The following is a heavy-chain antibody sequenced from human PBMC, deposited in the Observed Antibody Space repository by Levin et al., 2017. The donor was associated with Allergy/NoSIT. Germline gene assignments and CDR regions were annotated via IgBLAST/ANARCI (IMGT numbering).Heavy chain of an antibody. V-gene: IGHV4-34*01. Sequence: SETLSLTCAVYGGSFSGYYWSWIRQPPGKGLEWIGEINHSGSTNYNPSLKSRVTISVDTSKNQFSLKLSSVTAADTAVYYCARPRGGNFGYWGQGTLVTVSS. CDR2: INHSGST. CDR3: ARPRGGNFGY. D-gene: IGHD4-23*01. CDR1: GGSFSGYY. J-gene: IGHJ4*02.